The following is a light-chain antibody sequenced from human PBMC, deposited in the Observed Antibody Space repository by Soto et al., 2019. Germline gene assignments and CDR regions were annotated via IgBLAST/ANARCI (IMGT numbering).Light chain of an antibody. V-gene: IGKV1-39*01. Sequence: DIHMTQSPSSLSASVLDIVTITCRASQSISSYLNWYQQKPGKAPKLLIYAASSLQSGVPSRFSGSGSGTDFTLTISSLQPQDFATYYCQQTYNSPLTFGQGTKVDIK. J-gene: IGKJ1*01. CDR1: QSISSY. CDR2: AAS. CDR3: QQTYNSPLT.